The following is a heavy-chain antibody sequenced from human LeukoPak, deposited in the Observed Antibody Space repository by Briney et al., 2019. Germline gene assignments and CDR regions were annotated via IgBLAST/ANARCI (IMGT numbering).Heavy chain of an antibody. CDR1: GCTFSSYV. V-gene: IGHV3-23*01. CDR3: AKDGGGSSGLGELDY. D-gene: IGHD6-6*01. Sequence: PGGSLRLSCAASGCTFSSYVMNWVRQAQGKELEWVSTISGNGDRTYYADSVKGRFTIYRDNSKNTLYLQMYSLRDEDTAVYYCAKDGGGSSGLGELDYWGQGTLVTVSS. J-gene: IGHJ4*02. CDR2: ISGNGDRT.